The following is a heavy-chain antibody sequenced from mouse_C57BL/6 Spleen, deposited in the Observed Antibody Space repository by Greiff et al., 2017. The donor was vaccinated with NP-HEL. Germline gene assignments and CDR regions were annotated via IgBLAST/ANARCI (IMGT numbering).Heavy chain of an antibody. J-gene: IGHJ1*03. Sequence: QVQLQQPGAELVKPGASVKMSCKASGYTFTSYWITWVKQRPGQGLEWIGDIYPGSGSTNYNEKFKSKATLTVDTSSSTAYMQRSSLTSEDSAVYYCAREGIYYDYDGHYGYFDVWGTGTTVTVSA. D-gene: IGHD2-4*01. V-gene: IGHV1-55*01. CDR2: IYPGSGST. CDR1: GYTFTSYW. CDR3: AREGIYYDYDGHYGYFDV.